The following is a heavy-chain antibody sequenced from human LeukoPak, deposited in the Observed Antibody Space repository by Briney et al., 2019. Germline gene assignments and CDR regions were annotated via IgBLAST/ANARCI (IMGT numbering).Heavy chain of an antibody. CDR2: IKQDGSET. CDR3: ARGGGY. V-gene: IGHV3-7*01. J-gene: IGHJ4*02. CDR1: GFTFSIYW. D-gene: IGHD3-10*01. Sequence: GGSLRLSCAASGFTFSIYWMNWVRQAPGKGLEWVANIKQDGSETYYVDSVKGRFTVSRDNAKNSLYLQMNSLRAEDTAVYYCARGGGYRGQGTLVTVSS.